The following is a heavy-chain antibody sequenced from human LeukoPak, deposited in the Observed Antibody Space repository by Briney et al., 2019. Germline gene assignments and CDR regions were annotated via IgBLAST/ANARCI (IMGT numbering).Heavy chain of an antibody. CDR3: ARLSAGHYGCYGY. V-gene: IGHV4-59*08. Sequence: SETLSLTCTVSGGSINNYYWSWIRQPPGKGLEWIGYIYYSGSTNYNPSLKSRVTISVDTSKNQFSLKISSVTAADTAVYYCARLSAGHYGCYGYWGQGTLVTVSS. CDR2: IYYSGST. J-gene: IGHJ4*02. CDR1: GGSINNYY. D-gene: IGHD3-9*01.